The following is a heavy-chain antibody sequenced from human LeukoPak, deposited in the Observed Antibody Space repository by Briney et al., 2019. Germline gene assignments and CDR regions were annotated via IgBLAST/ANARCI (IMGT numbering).Heavy chain of an antibody. CDR3: ARDGHRRYYYDSSSREDSFDI. CDR1: GGSISSYY. Sequence: SETLSLTCTVSGGSISSYYWSWIRQPPGKGLEWMGYIYYSRSTNYNPSLKSRVTISVDTSKNQFSLKLNSVTAADTAVYYCARDGHRRYYYDSSSREDSFDIWGQGTMVTVSS. D-gene: IGHD3-22*01. V-gene: IGHV4-59*01. CDR2: IYYSRST. J-gene: IGHJ3*02.